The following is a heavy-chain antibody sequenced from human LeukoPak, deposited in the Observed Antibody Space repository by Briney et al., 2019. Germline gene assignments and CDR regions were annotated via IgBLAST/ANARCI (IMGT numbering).Heavy chain of an antibody. CDR2: IYPGDSDS. CDR3: ARGGASGWHFDY. V-gene: IGHV5-51*01. J-gene: IGHJ4*02. CDR1: GYSFTNYW. Sequence: GEPLKISCQGSGYSFTNYWIAWVRQMPGKGLEWMGIIYPGDSDSRYSPSSQGQVTISADKSISTAYLQWSSLKASDTAMYYCARGGASGWHFDYWGQGTPVTVSS. D-gene: IGHD6-19*01.